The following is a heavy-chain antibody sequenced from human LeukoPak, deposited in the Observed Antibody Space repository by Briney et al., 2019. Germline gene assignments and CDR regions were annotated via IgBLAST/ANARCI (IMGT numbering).Heavy chain of an antibody. V-gene: IGHV3-30*18. CDR3: AKDFDPRQLVLTWFDP. D-gene: IGHD6-13*01. J-gene: IGHJ5*02. Sequence: HPGGSLRLSCAASGFTFSSYGMHWVRQAPGKGLEWVAVISYDGSNKYYADSVKGRFTISRDNSKNTLYLQMNSLRAEDTAVYYCAKDFDPRQLVLTWFDPWGQGTLVTVSS. CDR1: GFTFSSYG. CDR2: ISYDGSNK.